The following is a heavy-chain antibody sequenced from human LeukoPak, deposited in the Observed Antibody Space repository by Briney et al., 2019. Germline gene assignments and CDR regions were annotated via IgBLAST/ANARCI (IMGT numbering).Heavy chain of an antibody. CDR3: ARRTDYYDSSGYDY. J-gene: IGHJ4*02. V-gene: IGHV3-43*01. Sequence: GGSLRLSCAASGFTFDDYTMHWVRQAPGKGLEWVSLISWDGGSTYYADSVKGRFTISRDNSKNTLYLQMNSLRAEDTAVYYCARRTDYYDSSGYDYWGQGTLVTVSS. D-gene: IGHD3-22*01. CDR1: GFTFDDYT. CDR2: ISWDGGST.